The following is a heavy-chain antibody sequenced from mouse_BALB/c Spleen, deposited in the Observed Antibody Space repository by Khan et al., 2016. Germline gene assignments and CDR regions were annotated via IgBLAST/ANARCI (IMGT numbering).Heavy chain of an antibody. CDR1: GFTFSRFG. J-gene: IGHJ2*01. CDR2: ISSGSSTI. V-gene: IGHV5-17*02. Sequence: EVELEESGGGLVQPGGSRKLSCAASGFTFSRFGMHWVRQAPEKGLEWVAYISSGSSTIYYADKLKGRFTISRDNRQNALFMQRTSRRSENTDSYCGERGDYWGQGTTLTVSS. CDR3: ERGDY.